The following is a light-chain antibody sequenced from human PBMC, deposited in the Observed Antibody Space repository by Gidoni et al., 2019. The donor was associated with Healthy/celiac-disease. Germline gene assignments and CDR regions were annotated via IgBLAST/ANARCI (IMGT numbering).Light chain of an antibody. J-gene: IGLJ1*01. CDR3: NSRDSSGNHRYV. CDR2: GKN. V-gene: IGLV3-19*01. Sequence: SSELTQDPAVSVALGQTVRITCQGDSLRSYYASWYQQKPGQAPVLVIHGKNNRPSGIPDRFSGSSSGNTASLTITGAQAEDEADYYCNSRDSSGNHRYVFGTGTKVTVL. CDR1: SLRSYY.